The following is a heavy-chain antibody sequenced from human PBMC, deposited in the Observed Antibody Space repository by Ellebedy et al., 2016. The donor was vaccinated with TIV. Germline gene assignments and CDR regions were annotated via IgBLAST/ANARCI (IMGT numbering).Heavy chain of an antibody. V-gene: IGHV4-59*01. CDR1: GDSINNYY. J-gene: IGHJ6*03. CDR2: SYYSVST. D-gene: IGHD4-11*01. CDR3: ARATTVTTNLSPASWYMDV. Sequence: SETLSLXXTVSGDSINNYYWTWLRLQQPPGTGLEWIGYSYYSVSTNYNPTLKSRVTILVDRSKNQFSLKLTSVTAADTAVYFCARATTVTTNLSPASWYMDVWGKGTTVTVSS.